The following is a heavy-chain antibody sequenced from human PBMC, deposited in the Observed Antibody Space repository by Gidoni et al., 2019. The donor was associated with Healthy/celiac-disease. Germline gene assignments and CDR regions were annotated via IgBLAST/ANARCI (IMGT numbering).Heavy chain of an antibody. CDR3: AGGGPPSQ. J-gene: IGHJ4*02. CDR2: ISSSRIPL. CDR1: GFTFSSYS. V-gene: IGHV3-48*02. D-gene: IGHD3-16*01. Sequence: EVQLVESGGGLVQPGGSLRLSCAASGFTFSSYSMNGVRQAPGKGLEWVSYISSSRIPLYSPTSVKGRFTTPRANAKNSRFLQMNSLRDEDPAVYYCAGGGPPSQWGQGTLVTVSS.